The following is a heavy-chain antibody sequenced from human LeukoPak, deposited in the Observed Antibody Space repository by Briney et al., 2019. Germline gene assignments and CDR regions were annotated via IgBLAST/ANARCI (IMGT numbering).Heavy chain of an antibody. J-gene: IGHJ3*02. CDR3: ARRTLWGDAFDI. V-gene: IGHV5-51*01. CDR1: GSSFTSYW. D-gene: IGHD3-16*01. Sequence: GESXXXXCXGXGSSFTSYWIGWVRQMPGKGLEWMGIIYPDDSDTRYSPSFQGQVTISADKSISTAYLQWNSLKASDTAMYYCARRTLWGDAFDIWGQGTMVTVSS. CDR2: IYPDDSDT.